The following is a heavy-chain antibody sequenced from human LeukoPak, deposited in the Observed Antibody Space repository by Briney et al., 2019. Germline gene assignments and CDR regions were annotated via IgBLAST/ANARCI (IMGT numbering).Heavy chain of an antibody. CDR3: ARDPGDYYDSSH. Sequence: GGSLRLSCSASRFTFSSYTMNWVRQAPGKGLEWVSSIDPSSTYIYYADSVKGRFTISRDNAQNSLYLQMNSLRAEDTAVYYCARDPGDYYDSSHWGQGTLATVSS. V-gene: IGHV3-21*01. J-gene: IGHJ4*02. CDR2: IDPSSTYI. D-gene: IGHD3-22*01. CDR1: RFTFSSYT.